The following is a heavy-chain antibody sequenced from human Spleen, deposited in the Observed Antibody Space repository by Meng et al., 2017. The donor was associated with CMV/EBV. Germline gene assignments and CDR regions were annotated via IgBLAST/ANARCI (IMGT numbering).Heavy chain of an antibody. D-gene: IGHD2-21*02. J-gene: IGHJ4*02. CDR3: ARVGAYCGGDCYLDY. CDR2: IYSSGST. V-gene: IGHV4-4*07. CDR1: GGSIRGYS. Sequence: QVQLQESGPGLVQPSEPLSLTCTVSGGSIRGYSWSWIRQPAGKGLEWIGRIYSSGSTNYNPSLKSRVTVSVDTSKTQFSLRLSSVTAADTAVYYCARVGAYCGGDCYLDYWGQGTLVTVSS.